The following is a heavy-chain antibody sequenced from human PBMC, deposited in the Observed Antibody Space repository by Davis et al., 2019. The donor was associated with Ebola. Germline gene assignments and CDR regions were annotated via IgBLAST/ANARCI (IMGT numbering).Heavy chain of an antibody. V-gene: IGHV5-51*01. CDR1: GYSFTSYW. CDR2: IYPGDSDT. CDR3: ARGYGSGSYYSPAPIDY. J-gene: IGHJ4*02. D-gene: IGHD3-10*01. Sequence: GESLKISCKGSGYSFTSYWIGWLRQMPGKGLEWMGIIYPGDSDTRYSPSFQGQVTISADKSISTAYLQWSSLKASDTAMYYCARGYGSGSYYSPAPIDYWGQGTLVTVSS.